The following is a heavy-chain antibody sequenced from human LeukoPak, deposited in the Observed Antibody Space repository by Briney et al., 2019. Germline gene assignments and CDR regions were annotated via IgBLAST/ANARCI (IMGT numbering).Heavy chain of an antibody. D-gene: IGHD2-2*01. J-gene: IGHJ5*02. Sequence: ASVKVSCKASGYTFTGYYMYWVRQAPGQGLEWMGWINPNSGGTNYAQKFQGRVTMTRDTSISTAYIELSRLRSDDTAVYYCARDRTDCSSTSCYGSWGQGTLVTVSS. CDR3: ARDRTDCSSTSCYGS. CDR2: INPNSGGT. V-gene: IGHV1-2*02. CDR1: GYTFTGYY.